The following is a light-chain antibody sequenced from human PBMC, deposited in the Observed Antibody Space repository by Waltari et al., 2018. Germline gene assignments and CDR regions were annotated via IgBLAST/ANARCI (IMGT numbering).Light chain of an antibody. CDR1: SGHSSNV. CDR3: QTGGHGTWV. V-gene: IGLV4-69*01. J-gene: IGLJ3*02. Sequence: QLVVTQSPSASASLGASVKLTCTLSSGHSSNVIAWLQQQPEKGPRYLMQVNSDGSHSRGDEIPDRFSGSSSGAERYRTISSLQAEDEADYYCQTGGHGTWVFGGGTKLTVL. CDR2: VNSDGSH.